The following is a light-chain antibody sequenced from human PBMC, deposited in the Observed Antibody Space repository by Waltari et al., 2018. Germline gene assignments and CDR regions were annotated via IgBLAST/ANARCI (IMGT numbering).Light chain of an antibody. CDR1: SFPKQL. Sequence: SELTQAPSISVSPGQAARNTCTGNSFPKQLAHLYQQKPGQAPLLVIYKDSERPSGVTERFSGSSSGTTVTLTINGARPEDEADYFCQSTDFSGTQVVFGGGTKLTVL. J-gene: IGLJ2*01. V-gene: IGLV3-25*03. CDR2: KDS. CDR3: QSTDFSGTQVV.